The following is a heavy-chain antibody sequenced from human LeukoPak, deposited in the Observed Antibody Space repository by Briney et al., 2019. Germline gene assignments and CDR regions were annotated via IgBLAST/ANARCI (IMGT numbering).Heavy chain of an antibody. CDR1: GGSISSYY. CDR2: IYYSGST. Sequence: SETLSLTCTVSGGSISSYYWSWIRQPPGKGLEWIGYIYYSGSTNYNPTLKSRVTISLDTSKNQFSLKLSSVTAADTAVYYCARLQGYCSGGSCYPGYWGQGTLVTVSS. D-gene: IGHD2-15*01. CDR3: ARLQGYCSGGSCYPGY. V-gene: IGHV4-59*12. J-gene: IGHJ4*02.